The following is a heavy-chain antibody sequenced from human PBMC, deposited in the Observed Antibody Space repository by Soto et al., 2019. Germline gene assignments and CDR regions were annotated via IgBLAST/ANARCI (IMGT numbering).Heavy chain of an antibody. J-gene: IGHJ3*02. V-gene: IGHV3-11*01. Sequence: PGGSLRLSCAASGFTFCDYYMSWIRQAPGKGLEWVSYISSSGSTIYYADSVKGRFTISRDNAKNSLYLQMNSLRAEDTAVYYCARDAAQQLPNFDAFDIWGQGTMVTVSS. CDR2: ISSSGSTI. D-gene: IGHD6-13*01. CDR1: GFTFCDYY. CDR3: ARDAAQQLPNFDAFDI.